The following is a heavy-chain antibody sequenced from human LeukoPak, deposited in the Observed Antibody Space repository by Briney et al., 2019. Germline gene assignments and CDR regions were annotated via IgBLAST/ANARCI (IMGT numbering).Heavy chain of an antibody. CDR1: GYTFTSYG. CDR3: ARDPVVFEPVGDGYQAALDY. V-gene: IGHV1-18*01. J-gene: IGHJ4*02. D-gene: IGHD5-24*01. CDR2: ISADNGNT. Sequence: ASVKVSCKASGYTFTSYGISWVRQAPGQGLEWTGWISADNGNTNYAQKLHGRVTMTTDTSTSTAYMELRSLRSDDTAVYYCARDPVVFEPVGDGYQAALDYWGQGTLVTVSS.